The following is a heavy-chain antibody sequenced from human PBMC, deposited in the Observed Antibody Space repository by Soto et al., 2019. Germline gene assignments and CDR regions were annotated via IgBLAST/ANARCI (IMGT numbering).Heavy chain of an antibody. CDR1: GGSISSYY. V-gene: IGHV4-59*08. CDR3: ARRTPMVRGVISYYYYMDV. CDR2: IYYSGST. Sequence: PSETLSLTCTVSGGSISSYYWSWIRQPPGKGLEWIGYIYYSGSTNYNPSLKSRVTISVDTSKNQFSLKLSSVTAADTAVYYCARRTPMVRGVISYYYYMDVWGKGTTVTVSS. J-gene: IGHJ6*03. D-gene: IGHD3-10*01.